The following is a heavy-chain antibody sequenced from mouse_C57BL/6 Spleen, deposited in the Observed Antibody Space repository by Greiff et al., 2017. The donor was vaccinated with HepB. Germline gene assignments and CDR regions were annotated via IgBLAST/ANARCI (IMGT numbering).Heavy chain of an antibody. J-gene: IGHJ4*01. CDR3: ARNGLPAMDY. V-gene: IGHV1-52*01. CDR2: IDPSDSET. Sequence: VQLQQPGAELVRPGSSVKLSCKASGYTFTSYWMHWVKQRPIQGLEWIGNIDPSDSETHYNQKFKDKATLTVYKSSSTAYMQLSSLTSEDSAVYYCARNGLPAMDYWGQGTSVTVSS. D-gene: IGHD3-1*01. CDR1: GYTFTSYW.